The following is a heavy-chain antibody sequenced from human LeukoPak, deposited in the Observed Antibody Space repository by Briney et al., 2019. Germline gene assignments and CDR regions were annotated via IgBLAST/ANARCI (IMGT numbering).Heavy chain of an antibody. Sequence: PGGSLRLSCAASGYTFTSYYMHWVRQAPGQGLEWMGIINPSGGSTSYAQKFQGRVTMTRDTSISTAYMELSRLRSDDTAVYYCATLEQVAGPNPIKPQDYWGQGTLVTVSS. J-gene: IGHJ4*02. CDR2: INPSGGST. CDR1: GYTFTSYY. CDR3: ATLEQVAGPNPIKPQDY. D-gene: IGHD6-19*01. V-gene: IGHV1-46*01.